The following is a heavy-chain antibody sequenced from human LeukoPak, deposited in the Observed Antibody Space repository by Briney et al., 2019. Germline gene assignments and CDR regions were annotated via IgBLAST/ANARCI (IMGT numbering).Heavy chain of an antibody. Sequence: ASVKVSCKASGGTFSSYAISWVRQAPGQGLEWMGIINPSGGSTSYAQKFQGRVTMTRDTSTSTVYMELSSLRSEDTAVYYCAREAFDSGSYPWGQGTLVTVSS. CDR2: INPSGGST. CDR1: GGTFSSYA. V-gene: IGHV1-46*01. J-gene: IGHJ5*02. D-gene: IGHD1-26*01. CDR3: AREAFDSGSYP.